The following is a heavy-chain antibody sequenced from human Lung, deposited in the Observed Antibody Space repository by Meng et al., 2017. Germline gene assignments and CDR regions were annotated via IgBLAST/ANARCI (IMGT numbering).Heavy chain of an antibody. Sequence: QVQLEQSAVEVKKPGASVKVSCKASGYTFASSATYGITWVRQAPGQGLEWMGWINSYVGNTNYAQNLQGRVTMTTETSTSTAYMELRSLRSDDTAVYYCARDSNGIASALRTWGQGTLVTVSS. CDR3: ARDSNGIASALRT. CDR2: INSYVGNT. V-gene: IGHV1-18*01. D-gene: IGHD6-13*01. CDR1: GYTFASSATYG. J-gene: IGHJ5*02.